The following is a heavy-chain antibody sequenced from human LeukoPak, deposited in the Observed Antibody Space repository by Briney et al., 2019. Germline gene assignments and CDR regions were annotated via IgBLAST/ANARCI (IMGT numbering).Heavy chain of an antibody. Sequence: SETLSLTCTVSGGSITGYFWSWIRQPAGKGLEWIGRLYTSGATNYNPSLESRVTMSLDTSKNLFSLRLTSVTAADTAVYYCASGIQWTGNNYWGQGTLVTVSS. CDR2: LYTSGAT. CDR3: ASGIQWTGNNY. J-gene: IGHJ4*02. V-gene: IGHV4-4*07. D-gene: IGHD3/OR15-3a*01. CDR1: GGSITGYF.